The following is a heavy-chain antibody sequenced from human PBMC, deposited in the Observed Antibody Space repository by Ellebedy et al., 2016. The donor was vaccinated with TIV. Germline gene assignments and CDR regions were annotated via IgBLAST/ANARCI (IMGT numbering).Heavy chain of an antibody. J-gene: IGHJ4*02. CDR2: ISGSGGST. CDR3: ARSGGYDY. Sequence: GESLKISXAASGFTFSSYAMSWVRQAPGKGLEWVSAISGSGGSTYYADSVKGRFTISRDNAKNSLYLQMNSLRDEDTAVYYCARSGGYDYWGQGTLVTVSS. V-gene: IGHV3-23*01. D-gene: IGHD1-26*01. CDR1: GFTFSSYA.